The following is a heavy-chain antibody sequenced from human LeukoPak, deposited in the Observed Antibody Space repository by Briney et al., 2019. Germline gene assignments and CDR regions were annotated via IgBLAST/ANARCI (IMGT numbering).Heavy chain of an antibody. J-gene: IGHJ4*02. CDR1: GYFISSGYY. Sequence: SETLSLTCAVSGYFISSGYYWGWIRQPPGKGLEWIGSIYHSGSTYYNPSLKSRVTISVDTSKNQFSLKLSSVTAADTAVYYCARRSYLYYFDYWGQGTLVTVSS. D-gene: IGHD3-10*01. CDR2: IYHSGST. V-gene: IGHV4-38-2*01. CDR3: ARRSYLYYFDY.